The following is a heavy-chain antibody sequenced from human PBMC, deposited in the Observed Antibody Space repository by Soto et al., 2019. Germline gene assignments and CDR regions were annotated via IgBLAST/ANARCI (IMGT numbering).Heavy chain of an antibody. CDR2: IYSGGST. Sequence: EVQLVESGGGLVQPGGSLRLSCAASGFTVSSNYMSWVRQAPGKGLEWVAVIYSGGSTYYADSVKGRFTISRDTSKNTLYLQMNSLRAEDTAVYYCARDLVGATTEYFQPWGQGTLVTVSS. D-gene: IGHD1-26*01. CDR3: ARDLVGATTEYFQP. J-gene: IGHJ1*01. CDR1: GFTVSSNY. V-gene: IGHV3-66*01.